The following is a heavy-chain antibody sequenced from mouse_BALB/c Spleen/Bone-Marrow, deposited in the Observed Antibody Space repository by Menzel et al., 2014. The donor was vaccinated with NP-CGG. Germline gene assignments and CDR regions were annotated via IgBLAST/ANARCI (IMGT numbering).Heavy chain of an antibody. Sequence: VKLVESGPGLVAPSQSLSITCTVSGFSLPRFGVHWVRQPPGKGLEWLGIIWAGGTTNYNSALMSRLSISKDNSKSQVFLKMNSLQTDDTAVYYCARGDYGYAMDYWGQGTSVTVSS. CDR3: ARGDYGYAMDY. CDR1: GFSLPRFG. CDR2: IWAGGTT. V-gene: IGHV2-9*02. J-gene: IGHJ4*01. D-gene: IGHD2-4*01.